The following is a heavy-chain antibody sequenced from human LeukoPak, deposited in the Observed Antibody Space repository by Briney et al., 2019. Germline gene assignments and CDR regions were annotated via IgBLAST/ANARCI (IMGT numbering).Heavy chain of an antibody. Sequence: NTSETLSLTCTVSGGSISSGSYYWSWIRRPAGKGLEWIGRIYTSGSTNYNPSLKSRVTISLNTSKTQFSLKLSSVTAADTAVYYCARGTFWSGYYHDYWGQGTLVTVSS. CDR2: IYTSGST. D-gene: IGHD3-3*01. J-gene: IGHJ4*02. CDR1: GGSISSGSYY. CDR3: ARGTFWSGYYHDY. V-gene: IGHV4-61*02.